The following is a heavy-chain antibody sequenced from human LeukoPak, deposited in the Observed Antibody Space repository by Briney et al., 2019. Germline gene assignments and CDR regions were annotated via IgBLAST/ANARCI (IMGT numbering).Heavy chain of an antibody. D-gene: IGHD3-22*01. CDR1: GYTFTDYY. CDR2: INPNSGGT. Sequence: ASVKVSCTASGYTFTDYYMHWVRQAPGQGLEWMGWINPNSGGTNFAQRFQDRVTMTRDMSISTAYMSRLRSDDTAIYYCTRGYYDSSDFEYFHHWGQGTLVTVSS. CDR3: TRGYYDSSDFEYFHH. V-gene: IGHV1-2*02. J-gene: IGHJ1*01.